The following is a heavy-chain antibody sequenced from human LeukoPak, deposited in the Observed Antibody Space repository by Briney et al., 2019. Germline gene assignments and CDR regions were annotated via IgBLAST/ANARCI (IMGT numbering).Heavy chain of an antibody. CDR1: GFTFSSYS. V-gene: IGHV3-21*01. CDR2: ISSSSSYI. Sequence: GGSLRLSCAASGFTFSSYSMNWVRQAPVKGLEWVSSISSSSSYIYYADSVKGRFTISRDKAKHSLSLQMNSLRAEDTAVYYCARDSEGYQLLKGFAYWGQGTLVTVSS. J-gene: IGHJ4*02. D-gene: IGHD2-2*01. CDR3: ARDSEGYQLLKGFAY.